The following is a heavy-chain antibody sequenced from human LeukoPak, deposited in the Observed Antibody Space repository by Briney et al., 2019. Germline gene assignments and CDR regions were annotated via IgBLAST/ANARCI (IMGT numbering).Heavy chain of an antibody. CDR3: AREGHYGSGNYLRY. CDR2: ISSSSTYI. Sequence: GGSLRLSCAASGFTFSTYSMNWVRQAPGRGLEWVSSISSSSTYIYYADSVKGRFTISRDNSENTLYLQMNSLRADDTAVHYCAREGHYGSGNYLRYWGQGALVTVSS. CDR1: GFTFSTYS. V-gene: IGHV3-21*01. D-gene: IGHD3-10*01. J-gene: IGHJ4*02.